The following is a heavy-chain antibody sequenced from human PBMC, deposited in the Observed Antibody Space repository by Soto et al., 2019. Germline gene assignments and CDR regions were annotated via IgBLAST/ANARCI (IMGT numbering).Heavy chain of an antibody. D-gene: IGHD2-15*01. Sequence: EGSLRLSCAASGFTFSSYGMHWVRQAPGKGLEWVGVIWYDGSNKYYADSVKGRFTISRDNSKNTLYLQINSLRAEDTAVYYCARDLRPYCSGGSCNFDYWGQGT. J-gene: IGHJ4*02. V-gene: IGHV3-33*01. CDR3: ARDLRPYCSGGSCNFDY. CDR2: IWYDGSNK. CDR1: GFTFSSYG.